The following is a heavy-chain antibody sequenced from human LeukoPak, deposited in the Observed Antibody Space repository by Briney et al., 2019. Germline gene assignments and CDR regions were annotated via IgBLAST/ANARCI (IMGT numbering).Heavy chain of an antibody. Sequence: SETLSLTCTVSGDSISSGGYYWSWIRQHPGKGLEWIGYIYYSGSTYYNPSLKSRVTISVDTSKNQFSLKLSSVTAADTAVYYCARVPTVTLAVDYWGQGTLVTVSS. J-gene: IGHJ4*02. D-gene: IGHD4-11*01. V-gene: IGHV4-31*03. CDR1: GDSISSGGYY. CDR2: IYYSGST. CDR3: ARVPTVTLAVDY.